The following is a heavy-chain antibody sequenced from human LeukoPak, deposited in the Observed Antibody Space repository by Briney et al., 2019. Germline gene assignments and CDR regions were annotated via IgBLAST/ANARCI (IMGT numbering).Heavy chain of an antibody. J-gene: IGHJ4*02. CDR2: INHSGST. CDR1: GGSFSGYY. CDR3: ARVPLYDSSGYYLDY. V-gene: IGHV4-34*01. D-gene: IGHD3-22*01. Sequence: SETLSLTCAVYGGSFSGYYWSCIRQPPGKGLEWIGEINHSGSTNYNPSLKSRVTISVDTSKNQFSLKLSSVTAADTAVYYCARVPLYDSSGYYLDYWGQGTLVTVSS.